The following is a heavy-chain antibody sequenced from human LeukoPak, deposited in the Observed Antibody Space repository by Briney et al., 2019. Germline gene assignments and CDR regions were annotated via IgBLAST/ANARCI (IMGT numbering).Heavy chain of an antibody. V-gene: IGHV3-23*01. CDR2: ISISGGSS. J-gene: IGHJ5*02. CDR3: AKDRDLLFAHCWFDL. D-gene: IGHD3-10*01. Sequence: GGSLRLSCAASGFTFSSYAMSWVRQAPGKGLEWVSGISISGGSSYYADSVKGRFTISRDNSKNTLYLQMNRLRAEDTAVYYCAKDRDLLFAHCWFDLWGQGTLVTVSS. CDR1: GFTFSSYA.